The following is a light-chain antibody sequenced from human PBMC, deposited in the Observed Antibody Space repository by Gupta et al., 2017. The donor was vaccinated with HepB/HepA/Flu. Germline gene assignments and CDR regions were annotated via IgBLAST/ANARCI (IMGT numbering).Light chain of an antibody. J-gene: IGLJ1*01. Sequence: QSALTQRAPVSGSPGHSITISCTGTSSDVGGYNYVPWYQQHPGRAPKLLICDVTNRPSGVSNRFSGSKSGNTASLTISGLQAEDEADYYCSSYTTTNNPVFGTGTRVTVL. CDR2: DVT. CDR3: SSYTTTNNPV. CDR1: SSDVGGYNY. V-gene: IGLV2-14*03.